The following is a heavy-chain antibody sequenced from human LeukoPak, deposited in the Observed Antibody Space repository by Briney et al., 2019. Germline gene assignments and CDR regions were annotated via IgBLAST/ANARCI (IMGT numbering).Heavy chain of an antibody. V-gene: IGHV3-48*04. J-gene: IGHJ4*02. CDR2: ISSSGSTI. Sequence: GGSLRLSCAASGFTFSSYNMNWVRQAPGKGLEWVSYISSSGSTIYYADSVKGRFTISRDNAKNSLYLQMNSLRAEDTAVYYCASGYSYGYGYFDYWGQGTLVTVSS. CDR1: GFTFSSYN. CDR3: ASGYSYGYGYFDY. D-gene: IGHD5-18*01.